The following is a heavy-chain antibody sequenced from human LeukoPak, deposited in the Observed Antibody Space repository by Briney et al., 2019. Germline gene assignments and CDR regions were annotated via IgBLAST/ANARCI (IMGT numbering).Heavy chain of an antibody. CDR2: ISAYNGNT. V-gene: IGHV1-18*01. CDR3: ARVPHSSGWYLVLTHFDY. D-gene: IGHD6-19*01. J-gene: IGHJ4*02. Sequence: ASVKVSCKASGYTFTSYGISWVRQAPGQGLEWMGWISAYNGNTNYAQKLQGRVTMTTDTSTSTAYMELRSLRSDDTAVYYCARVPHSSGWYLVLTHFDYWGQGTLVTVSS. CDR1: GYTFTSYG.